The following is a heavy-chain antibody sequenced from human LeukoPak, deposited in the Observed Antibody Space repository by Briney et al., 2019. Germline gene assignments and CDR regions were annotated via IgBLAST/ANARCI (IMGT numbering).Heavy chain of an antibody. V-gene: IGHV4-4*02. CDR1: GGSISSNNW. CDR3: AIDQRYYDFWSGYPKSHDAFDI. J-gene: IGHJ3*02. CDR2: IYHSGSP. D-gene: IGHD3-3*01. Sequence: SETLSLTCAVSGGSISSNNWWGWVRQPPGKGLEWIGEIYHSGSPNYNPSLKSRVTISVDTSKNQFSLKLSSVTAADTAVYYCAIDQRYYDFWSGYPKSHDAFDIWGQGTMVTVSS.